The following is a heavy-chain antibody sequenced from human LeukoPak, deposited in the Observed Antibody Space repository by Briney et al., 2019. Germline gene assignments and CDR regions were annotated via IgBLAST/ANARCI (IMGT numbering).Heavy chain of an antibody. CDR2: ISNDGTYK. D-gene: IGHD3-10*01. J-gene: IGHJ5*02. V-gene: IGHV3-30*04. CDR1: GFTFSSYA. CDR3: TRKSGGSQRKMDDWFDP. Sequence: GGSLRLSCAASGFTFSSYAMHWVRQAPDKGLEYVAVISNDGTYKYYGASVKGRFTISRVNSKNTLYLQMDSLRSEDTAVYSCTRKSGGSQRKMDDWFDPWGQGTLVIVSS.